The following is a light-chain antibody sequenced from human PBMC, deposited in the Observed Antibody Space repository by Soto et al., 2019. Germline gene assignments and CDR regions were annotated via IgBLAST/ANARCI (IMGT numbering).Light chain of an antibody. CDR2: GAS. Sequence: TQSPSTLSASVWDRVTVTWRASQSVSGWLAWYQQKPGQAPRLLIYGASSRATGIPDRFSGSGSGTDFTLTISRLEPEDFAVYYCQQYGSSPPWTFGQGTKVDIK. CDR3: QQYGSSPPWT. CDR1: QSVSGW. V-gene: IGKV3-20*01. J-gene: IGKJ1*01.